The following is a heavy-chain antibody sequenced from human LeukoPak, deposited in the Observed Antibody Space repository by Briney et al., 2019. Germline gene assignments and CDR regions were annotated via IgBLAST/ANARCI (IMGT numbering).Heavy chain of an antibody. CDR3: ARDKEGPYSGSYGIIDY. D-gene: IGHD1-26*01. CDR1: GFDFSSNW. CDR2: IKGDGIST. Sequence: GGSLRLSCAASGFDFSSNWMHWVRHAPGQGLVWVSRIKGDGISTNYADSVKGRFTISRDIAKNTLYLQMNSLRAEDTAVYYCARDKEGPYSGSYGIIDYWGQGTLVTVSS. V-gene: IGHV3-74*01. J-gene: IGHJ4*02.